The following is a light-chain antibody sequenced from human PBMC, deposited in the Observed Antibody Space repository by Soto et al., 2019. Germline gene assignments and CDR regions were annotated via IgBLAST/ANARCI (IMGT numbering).Light chain of an antibody. J-gene: IGLJ1*01. CDR1: NRDVGGYDY. V-gene: IGLV2-14*01. Sequence: QSAPTPPSSVSVCPGQTITLSPSRNNRDVGGYDYVSWYQQLPGKAPKLLIYDVNNRPSGVSHRFSGSKSGNTASLTISGLQAEDEADYYCSSYTGSSTFVFGTGTKVTVL. CDR2: DVN. CDR3: SSYTGSSTFV.